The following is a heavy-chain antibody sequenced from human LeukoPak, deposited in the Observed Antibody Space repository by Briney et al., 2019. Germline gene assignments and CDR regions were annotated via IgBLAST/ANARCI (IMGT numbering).Heavy chain of an antibody. D-gene: IGHD6-13*01. J-gene: IGHJ6*03. CDR3: ARRIAAAGTYMDV. V-gene: IGHV1-46*01. CDR1: GYTFTSYY. Sequence: ASVKVSCKASGYTFTSYYMHWVRQAPGQGLEWMGIINPSGGSTSYAQKFQGRVTMTRDMSTSTVYMELSSLRSEDTAVYYGARRIAAAGTYMDVWGKGTTVTVSS. CDR2: INPSGGST.